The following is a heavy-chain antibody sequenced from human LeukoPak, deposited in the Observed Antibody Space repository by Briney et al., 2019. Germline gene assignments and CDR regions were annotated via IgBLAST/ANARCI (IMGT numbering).Heavy chain of an antibody. Sequence: GGSLRLSCAASGFTFSSYGMHWVRQAPGKGLEWVAVIWYDGSNKYYADSVKGRFTISRDNSKNTLYLQMNSLRAEDTAVYYCARGSGTDWFDLWGQGTLVTVSS. CDR2: IWYDGSNK. J-gene: IGHJ5*02. V-gene: IGHV3-33*01. CDR3: ARGSGTDWFDL. CDR1: GFTFSSYG. D-gene: IGHD1-14*01.